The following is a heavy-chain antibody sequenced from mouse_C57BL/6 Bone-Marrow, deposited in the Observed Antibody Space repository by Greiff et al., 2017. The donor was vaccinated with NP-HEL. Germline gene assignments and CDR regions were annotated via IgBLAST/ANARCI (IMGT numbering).Heavy chain of an antibody. CDR1: GYTFTSYW. Sequence: VQLQQPGAELVKPGASVKMSCKASGYTFTSYWITWVKQRPGQGLEWIGDIYPGSGSTNYNEKFKSKATLTVDTSSSTAYMQLSSLTSEDSAVYYCAREEGTYWYFDVWGTGTTVTVSS. J-gene: IGHJ1*03. V-gene: IGHV1-55*01. D-gene: IGHD3-3*01. CDR2: IYPGSGST. CDR3: AREEGTYWYFDV.